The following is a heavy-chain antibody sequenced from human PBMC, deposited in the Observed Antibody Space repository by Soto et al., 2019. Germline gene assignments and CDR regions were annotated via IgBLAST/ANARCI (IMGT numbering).Heavy chain of an antibody. V-gene: IGHV3-21*01. CDR3: ARDSLEYYYGMDV. CDR2: ISSSSSYI. Sequence: GSLRLSCAASGFTFSSYSMNWVRQAPGKGLEWVSSISSSSSYIYYADSVKGRFTISRDNAKNSLYLQMNSLRAEDTAVYYCARDSLEYYYGMDVWGQGTTVTVSS. CDR1: GFTFSSYS. J-gene: IGHJ6*02.